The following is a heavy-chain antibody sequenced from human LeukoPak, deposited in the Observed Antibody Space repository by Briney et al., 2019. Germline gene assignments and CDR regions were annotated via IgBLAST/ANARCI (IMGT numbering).Heavy chain of an antibody. D-gene: IGHD6-6*01. Sequence: GESLKISCKGSGYSFTSYWIGWVRQMPGKGLEWMGIIYPGDSDTRYSPSFQGQVTSSADKSISTAYLQWSSLKASDTAMYYCARIAARPRLPELMDVWGKGTTVTVSS. CDR1: GYSFTSYW. J-gene: IGHJ6*04. V-gene: IGHV5-51*01. CDR3: ARIAARPRLPELMDV. CDR2: IYPGDSDT.